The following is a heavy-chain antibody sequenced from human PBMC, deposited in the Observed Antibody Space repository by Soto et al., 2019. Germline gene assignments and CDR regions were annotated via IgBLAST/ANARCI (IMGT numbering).Heavy chain of an antibody. J-gene: IGHJ5*02. CDR2: IIPIFGTA. V-gene: IGHV1-69*01. CDR3: ARGYCSGGSCYRGANWFDP. CDR1: GGTFSSYA. Sequence: QVQLVQSGAEVKKPGSSVKVSCKASGGTFSSYAISWVRQAPGQGLEWMGGIIPIFGTANYAQKFQGRVTITADESTSRAYMELSSLRSEDTAVYYCARGYCSGGSCYRGANWFDPWGQGTLVTVSS. D-gene: IGHD2-15*01.